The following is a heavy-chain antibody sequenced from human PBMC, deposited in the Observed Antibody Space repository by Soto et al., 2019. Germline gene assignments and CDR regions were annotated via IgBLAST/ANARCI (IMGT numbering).Heavy chain of an antibody. CDR2: ISANSADT. D-gene: IGHD6-13*01. J-gene: IGHJ5*02. Sequence: GGSLRLSCAASGFTFRSFTMNWVRQAPGKGLEWVSTISANSADTYYTDALRGRFTISRDNAKNSLYLQVHSLTAEDTAVYYCARDGPRGSSAGGWFDPWGQGTQVTVSS. CDR3: ARDGPRGSSAGGWFDP. V-gene: IGHV3-21*01. CDR1: GFTFRSFT.